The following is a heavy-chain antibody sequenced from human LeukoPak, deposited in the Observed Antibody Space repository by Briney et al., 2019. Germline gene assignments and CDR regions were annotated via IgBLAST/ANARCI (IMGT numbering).Heavy chain of an antibody. V-gene: IGHV1-69*13. J-gene: IGHJ4*02. CDR1: GGTFSSYA. Sequence: SVKVSCKASGGTFSSYAISWVRQAPGQGLEWMXXIIPIFGTANXAQXXXXXXXITADESTSTAYMELISLRSEDTAVYYCARPVAPYRHQHYFDYWGQGTLVTVSS. CDR3: ARPVAPYRHQHYFDY. CDR2: IIPIFGTA. D-gene: IGHD6-19*01.